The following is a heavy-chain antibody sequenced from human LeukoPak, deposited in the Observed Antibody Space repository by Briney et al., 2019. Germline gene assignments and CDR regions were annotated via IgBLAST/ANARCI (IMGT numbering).Heavy chain of an antibody. D-gene: IGHD4-17*01. CDR1: GYTLTELS. V-gene: IGHV1-24*01. CDR3: ATDLGYGDFAYWFDP. CDR2: FDPEDGET. Sequence: ASVKVSCKVSGYTLTELSMHWVRQALGKGLEWMGGFDPEDGETIYAQKFQGRVTMTEDTSTDTAYMELSSLRSEDTAVYYCATDLGYGDFAYWFDPWGQGTLVTVSS. J-gene: IGHJ5*02.